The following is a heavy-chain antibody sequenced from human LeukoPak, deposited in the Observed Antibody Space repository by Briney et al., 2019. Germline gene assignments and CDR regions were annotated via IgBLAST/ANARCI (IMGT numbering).Heavy chain of an antibody. CDR3: ARDPYDYGDYGGVRYFDY. V-gene: IGHV3-7*01. Sequence: GGSLRLSCAASGFTFSSYWMSWVRQAPGKGLEWVANIKQDGSEKYYVDSVKGRFTISRDNAKNSLYLQMNSLRAEDTAVYYCARDPYDYGDYGGVRYFDYWGQGTLVTVSS. J-gene: IGHJ4*02. D-gene: IGHD4-17*01. CDR1: GFTFSSYW. CDR2: IKQDGSEK.